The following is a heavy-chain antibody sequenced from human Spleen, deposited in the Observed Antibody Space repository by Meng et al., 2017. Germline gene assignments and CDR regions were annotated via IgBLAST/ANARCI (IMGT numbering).Heavy chain of an antibody. D-gene: IGHD4-17*01. V-gene: IGHV3-33*08. J-gene: IGHJ4*02. CDR3: ARLYGAYGGALDY. Sequence: QVQLVESGGVVFQPGRSLRLSCAASGFTFSDYGMHWVRQAPGKWLEWVAVIWFDSSIRNYADSVKGRFTVSRDNSQNMLYLKMDSLRAEDTAVYYCARLYGAYGGALDYWGQGTLVTVSS. CDR1: GFTFSDYG. CDR2: IWFDSSIR.